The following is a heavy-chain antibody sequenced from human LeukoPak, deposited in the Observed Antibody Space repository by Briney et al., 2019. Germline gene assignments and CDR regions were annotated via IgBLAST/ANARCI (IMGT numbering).Heavy chain of an antibody. J-gene: IGHJ6*03. V-gene: IGHV1-69*13. Sequence: ASVKVSCKASGGTFSSYAISWVRQAPGQGLEWMGGIIPIFGTANYAQKFQGRVTITADESTSTAYMELSSLRSEDTAVYYCARDAYYYDSSGYYYEPSYYYYYMDVWGKGTTVTVSS. D-gene: IGHD3-22*01. CDR3: ARDAYYYDSSGYYYEPSYYYYYMDV. CDR2: IIPIFGTA. CDR1: GGTFSSYA.